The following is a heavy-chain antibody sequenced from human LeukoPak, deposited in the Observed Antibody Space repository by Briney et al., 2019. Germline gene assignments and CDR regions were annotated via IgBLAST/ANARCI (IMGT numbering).Heavy chain of an antibody. J-gene: IGHJ4*02. D-gene: IGHD5-18*01. V-gene: IGHV3-7*04. CDR3: ARATWIQLWLPDY. CDR1: GFIFSSHA. Sequence: PGGPLRLSCAASGFIFSSHAMSWVRQAPGKGLEWVANIKQDGSEKYYVDSVKGRFTISRDNAKNSLYLQMNSLRAEDTAVYYCARATWIQLWLPDYWGQGTLVTVSS. CDR2: IKQDGSEK.